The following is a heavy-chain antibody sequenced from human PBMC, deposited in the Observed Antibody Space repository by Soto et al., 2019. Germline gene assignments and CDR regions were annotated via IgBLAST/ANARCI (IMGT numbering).Heavy chain of an antibody. CDR2: IYYSGST. D-gene: IGHD6-19*01. V-gene: IGHV4-59*01. CDR1: GGSLSSYY. Sequence: SETPSLTCTVSGGSLSSYYWSWIRQPPGKGLEYIGYIYYSGSTNYNPSLKSRVTISVDRSRNHFSLKLTSVTAADTAMYYCARSSGSYRFLDFWGQGTLVTVSS. CDR3: ARSSGSYRFLDF. J-gene: IGHJ4*02.